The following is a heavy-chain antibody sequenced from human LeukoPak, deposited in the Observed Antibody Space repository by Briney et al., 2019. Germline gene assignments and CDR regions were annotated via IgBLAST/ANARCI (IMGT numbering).Heavy chain of an antibody. CDR3: ARGSRAITMVRGAKEFDY. J-gene: IGHJ4*02. D-gene: IGHD3-10*01. V-gene: IGHV1-2*02. Sequence: ASVKVSCKASGYTFTGYYMHWVRQAPGQGLEWMAWINPNSGGTNYAQKFQGRVTMTRDTSISTAYMELSRLRSDDTAVYYCARGSRAITMVRGAKEFDYWGQGTLVTVSS. CDR1: GYTFTGYY. CDR2: INPNSGGT.